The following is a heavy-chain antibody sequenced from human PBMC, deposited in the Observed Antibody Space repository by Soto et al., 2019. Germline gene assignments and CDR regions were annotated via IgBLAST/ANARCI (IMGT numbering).Heavy chain of an antibody. CDR2: VSSTGST. CDR1: GGSLNSYY. J-gene: IGHJ5*02. D-gene: IGHD3-22*01. CDR3: ARFSPPRKSYDSNPGWFDP. Sequence: ETLSLTCTVSGGSLNSYYWTWIRQSPGKGLEWIGYVSSTGSTNYNPSLKSRVILSLDTSTSEVSLSLTSVTAADAAVYFCARFSPPRKSYDSNPGWFDPWGQGIMVTVSS. V-gene: IGHV4-59*01.